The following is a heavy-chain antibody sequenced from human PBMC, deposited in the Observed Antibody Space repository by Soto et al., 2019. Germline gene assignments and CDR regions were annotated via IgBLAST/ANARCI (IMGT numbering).Heavy chain of an antibody. D-gene: IGHD6-6*01. Sequence: VQLVQSGAEVKKPGSSVKVSCKASGGTFRSYVISWVRQAPGEGLEWMGGIIPLIGTENYAQKFQGRVTITADEYTSTAYMGLSSLRSEDTGVYYCATRIAARPDYFDSWGQGTLVTVSS. J-gene: IGHJ4*02. CDR3: ATRIAARPDYFDS. CDR2: IIPLIGTE. CDR1: GGTFRSYV. V-gene: IGHV1-69*01.